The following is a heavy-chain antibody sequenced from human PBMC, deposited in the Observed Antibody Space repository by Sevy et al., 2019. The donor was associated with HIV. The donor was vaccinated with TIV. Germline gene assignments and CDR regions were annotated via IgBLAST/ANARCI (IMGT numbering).Heavy chain of an antibody. CDR3: IDFTRSVDTSMNQFSLKLNSVTAPDTAVYYGAGVGRGGGDFWSGYYIRQYYFDY. Sequence: SETLSLTCAVYGGSFSGYYWSWIRQPPGKGLEWIGEINHSGSTNYNPSLKSRVTISVDTSKNQFSLKLSSVTAADKRPSLRIDFTRSVDTSMNQFSLKLNSVTAPDTAVYYGAGVGRGGGDFWSGYYIRQYYFDYWGQGTLVTVSS. CDR1: GGSFSGYY. V-gene: IGHV4-34*01. J-gene: IGHJ4*02. D-gene: IGHD3-3*01. CDR2: INHSGST.